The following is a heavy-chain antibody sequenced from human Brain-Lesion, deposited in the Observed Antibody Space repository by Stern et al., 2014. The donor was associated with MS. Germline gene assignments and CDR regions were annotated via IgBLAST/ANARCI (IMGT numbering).Heavy chain of an antibody. J-gene: IGHJ4*02. Sequence: VQLVESGAEVKKPGASVKVSCKVSGYTLTDFSIHWVRQAPRKGLEWMGGFDPEDGETIYAQKFQGRVTMTEDTSTDTAYMELSSLRSEDTAVYYCATLSPGAGGNYYRHFDYWGQGTLVTVSS. CDR1: GYTLTDFS. V-gene: IGHV1-24*01. CDR3: ATLSPGAGGNYYRHFDY. D-gene: IGHD1-26*01. CDR2: FDPEDGET.